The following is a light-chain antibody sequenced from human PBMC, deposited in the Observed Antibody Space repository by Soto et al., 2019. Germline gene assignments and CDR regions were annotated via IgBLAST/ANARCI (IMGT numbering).Light chain of an antibody. V-gene: IGKV3-20*01. CDR3: QQYDNSPLT. J-gene: IGKJ4*01. CDR2: GAS. CDR1: QSVSSSY. Sequence: DIVLTQSAGTLSLSPGERAARSSRPSQSVSSSYLAWYQQKPGQAPRLLIYGASNRATGIADRFSGSGSGTDFTLTISRLEPEDFAVYYCQQYDNSPLTFGGGTKVDI.